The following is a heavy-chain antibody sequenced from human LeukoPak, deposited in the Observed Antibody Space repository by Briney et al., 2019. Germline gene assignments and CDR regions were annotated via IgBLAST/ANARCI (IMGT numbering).Heavy chain of an antibody. D-gene: IGHD1-1*01. CDR2: IIPIFGTA. CDR1: GGTFSSYA. Sequence: SVKVSCKASGGTFSSYAISWVRHAPGQGLEWRGGIIPIFGTANYAQKFQGRVTITADESTSTAYMELSSLRSEDTAVYYCARSGSRYSYYYYMDVWGKGTTVTVSS. V-gene: IGHV1-69*13. J-gene: IGHJ6*03. CDR3: ARSGSRYSYYYYMDV.